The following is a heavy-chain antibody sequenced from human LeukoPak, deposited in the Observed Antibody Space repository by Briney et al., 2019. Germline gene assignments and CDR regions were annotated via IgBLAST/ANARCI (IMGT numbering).Heavy chain of an antibody. CDR1: GFTFSNYG. CDR3: AKDTYYYDSSGYSHYFDY. CDR2: IRYDGSNK. V-gene: IGHV3-30*02. D-gene: IGHD3-22*01. J-gene: IGHJ4*02. Sequence: GGSLRLSCAASGFTFSNYGMHWVRQAPGKGLEWVAFIRYDGSNKYYADSVKGRFTISRDNSKNTLYLQMNSLRAEDTAVYYCAKDTYYYDSSGYSHYFDYWGQGTLVTVSS.